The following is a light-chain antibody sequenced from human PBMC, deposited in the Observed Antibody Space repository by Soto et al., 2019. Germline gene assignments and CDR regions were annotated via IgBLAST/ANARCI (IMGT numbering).Light chain of an antibody. CDR2: SAS. CDR3: QQCHSFPIT. Sequence: DIQMTQTPSSVSATGGDRVTITCRASQNIDNWLAWYQQKPGKAPHLLIYSASTLQCGVPSRFSGSGSGTDFTLTINSLQPEDFGTYYCQQCHSFPITFGQGTRLEI. J-gene: IGKJ5*01. V-gene: IGKV1-12*01. CDR1: QNIDNW.